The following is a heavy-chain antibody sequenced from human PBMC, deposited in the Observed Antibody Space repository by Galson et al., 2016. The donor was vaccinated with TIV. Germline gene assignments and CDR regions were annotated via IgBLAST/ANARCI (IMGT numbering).Heavy chain of an antibody. V-gene: IGHV4-39*01. D-gene: IGHD3-16*02. CDR1: GGSVSSSTYF. Sequence: LSLTCTVSGGSVSSSTYFWAWVRQPRGEGLEWIGTVYYDGTTYTNPSLKSPVTLSVDSSKNQISLKLSSVTAADTAIYFCARHGPWSFYFDFWGQGTLVTVSS. CDR2: VYYDGTT. J-gene: IGHJ4*02. CDR3: ARHGPWSFYFDF.